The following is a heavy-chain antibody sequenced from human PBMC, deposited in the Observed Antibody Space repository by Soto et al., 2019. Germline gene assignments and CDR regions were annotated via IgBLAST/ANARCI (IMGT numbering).Heavy chain of an antibody. CDR3: ARRRFGELSDFDY. D-gene: IGHD3-10*01. CDR2: IYYSGNS. CDR1: GTSISNYY. J-gene: IGHJ4*02. Sequence: PSETLSLTCTVSGTSISNYYWNWIRQSPGKGLEWIGYIYYSGNSKYNPSLKSRVTISLDTSKNQFSLKLTSVTAADTAVYYCARRRFGELSDFDYRGQGALVTVPS. V-gene: IGHV4-59*08.